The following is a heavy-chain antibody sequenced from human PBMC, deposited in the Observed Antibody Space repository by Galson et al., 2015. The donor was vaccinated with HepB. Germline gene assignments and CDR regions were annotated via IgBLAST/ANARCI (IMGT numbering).Heavy chain of an antibody. CDR1: GGTFSSYA. CDR3: ARGPLASFHYYYGMDV. D-gene: IGHD3-16*02. CDR2: IIPIFGTA. Sequence: SVKVSCKASGGTFSSYAISWVRPAPGQGLEWMGGIIPIFGTANYAQKFQGRVTITADESTSTAYMELSSLRSEDAAVYYCARGPLASFHYYYGMDVWGQGTTVTVSS. V-gene: IGHV1-69*13. J-gene: IGHJ6*02.